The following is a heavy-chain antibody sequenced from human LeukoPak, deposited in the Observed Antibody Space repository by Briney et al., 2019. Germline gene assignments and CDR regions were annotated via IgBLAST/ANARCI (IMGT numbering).Heavy chain of an antibody. CDR3: ARVGIYSSGWYDFDY. D-gene: IGHD6-19*01. J-gene: IGHJ4*02. V-gene: IGHV1-2*02. CDR1: GYTFTGYY. CDR2: INPNSGGT. Sequence: ASVKVSCKASGYTFTGYYMHWVRQAPGQGLEWMGWINPNSGGTNYAQKFQGRVTMTRDTSISTAYMELSRLRSDDTAVYYCARVGIYSSGWYDFDYWGQGTRVTVSS.